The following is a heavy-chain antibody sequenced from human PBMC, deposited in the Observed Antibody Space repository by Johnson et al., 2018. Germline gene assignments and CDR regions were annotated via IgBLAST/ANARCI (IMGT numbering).Heavy chain of an antibody. CDR1: GFPVGDVW. V-gene: IGHV3-15*07. CDR2: MKMIIHGGIT. J-gene: IGHJ3*01. D-gene: IGHD4-17*01. CDR3: RVGHYGV. Sequence: EVQLVESGGGLVKPGGSLRLSCAVSGFPVGDVWLNWVRQAPGKGLAWVVVMKMIIHGGITLYAASVEGRFTITRDDSRNTLLLQMNNLKIEDTAMYHCRVGHYGVWGRGTMVTVAS.